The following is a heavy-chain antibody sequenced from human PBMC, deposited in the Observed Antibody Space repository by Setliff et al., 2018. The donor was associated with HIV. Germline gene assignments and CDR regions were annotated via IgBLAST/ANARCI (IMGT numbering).Heavy chain of an antibody. D-gene: IGHD4-17*01. CDR1: GFTFGYYN. V-gene: IGHV3-21*01. CDR2: IVASSTHI. CDR3: ARGAYGYYLDY. Sequence: PGGSLRLSCAASGFTFGYYNMNWVRLAPGKGLEWVASIVASSTHIYYADSLKGRFTISRDNAENSLYLQMNTLRPEDTAVYFCARGAYGYYLDYWGQGTLVTVSS. J-gene: IGHJ4*02.